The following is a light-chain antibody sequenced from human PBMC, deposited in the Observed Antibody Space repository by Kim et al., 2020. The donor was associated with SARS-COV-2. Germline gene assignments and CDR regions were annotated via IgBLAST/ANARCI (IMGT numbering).Light chain of an antibody. CDR2: LGS. CDR1: QSLLHSNGYNY. CDR3: MQALQTPT. V-gene: IGKV2-28*01. J-gene: IGKJ2*01. Sequence: GEPASISCRSSQSLLHSNGYNYLDWYLQKPGQSPQLLIYLGSNRASGVPDRFSGSGSGTDFTLKISRVEAEDVGVYYCMQALQTPTFGQGTKLEIK.